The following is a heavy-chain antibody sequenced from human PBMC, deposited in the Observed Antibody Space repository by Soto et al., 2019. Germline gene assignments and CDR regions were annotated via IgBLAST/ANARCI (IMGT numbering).Heavy chain of an antibody. D-gene: IGHD3-10*01. J-gene: IGHJ6*02. CDR2: ISAYNGNT. V-gene: IGHV1-18*01. CDR3: ARDLRVNYYGSGSYIYGMDV. CDR1: GYTFTSYG. Sequence: ASVKVSCKASGYTFTSYGISWVRQAPGQGLEWMGWISAYNGNTNYAQKLQGRVTMTTDTSTSTAYMELRSLRSDDTAVYYCARDLRVNYYGSGSYIYGMDVWGQGTTVTVSS.